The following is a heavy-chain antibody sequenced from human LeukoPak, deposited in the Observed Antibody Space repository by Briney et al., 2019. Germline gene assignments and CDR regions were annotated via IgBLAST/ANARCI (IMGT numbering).Heavy chain of an antibody. D-gene: IGHD1-26*01. V-gene: IGHV3-30*04. CDR1: GFTLCSYA. CDR2: ISYDGSNK. J-gene: IGHJ4*02. CDR3: ARSPGILGTNYFDY. Sequence: PGRTLRLSCAASGFTLCSYAMHGVREAPGKGLEGVAVISYDGSNKNYADSVKGRFTISGDNSKNTLYLQMARLRAEDASVYYCARSPGILGTNYFDYWGQGTLVTVSS.